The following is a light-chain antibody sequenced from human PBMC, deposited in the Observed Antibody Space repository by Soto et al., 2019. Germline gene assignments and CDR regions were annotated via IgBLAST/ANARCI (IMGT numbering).Light chain of an antibody. V-gene: IGLV2-14*01. CDR1: DRDIGGYNY. CDR3: TSYTSSNTYV. Sequence: QSALTQPASVSGSPGQSITISCTGSDRDIGGYNYVSWYQQHPDKAPKLIIYDVSNRASGVSNRFSGSKSGNTASLTISGLQAEDEADYYCTSYTSSNTYVFGSGTKLTVL. CDR2: DVS. J-gene: IGLJ1*01.